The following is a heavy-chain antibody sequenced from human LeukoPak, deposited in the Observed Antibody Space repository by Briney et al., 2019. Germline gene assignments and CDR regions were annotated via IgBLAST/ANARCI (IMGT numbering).Heavy chain of an antibody. CDR3: ARGWGWGDYFDY. V-gene: IGHV4-39*07. CDR1: GASISTRGYY. Sequence: SETLSLTCTVSGASISTRGYYWGWIRQPPGNGLEWIGTIYYRGNTYYNPSLEGRVTMSVDTSKNQFSLNVISMTAADTAMYYCARGWGWGDYFDYWGQGTLVTVSS. J-gene: IGHJ4*02. D-gene: IGHD7-27*01. CDR2: IYYRGNT.